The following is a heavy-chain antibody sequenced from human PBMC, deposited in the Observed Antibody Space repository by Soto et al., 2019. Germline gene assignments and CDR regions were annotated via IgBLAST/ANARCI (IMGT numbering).Heavy chain of an antibody. D-gene: IGHD4-17*01. CDR3: ARADYGDSLGYYYGMDV. CDR2: ISYDGSNK. V-gene: IGHV3-30-3*01. Sequence: LRLPCAASGFTVSSYAMHWVRQAPGKGLEWAAVISYDGSNKYYADSVKGRFTISRDNSKNTLYLQMNSLRAEDTAVYYCARADYGDSLGYYYGMDVWGQGTTVTVSS. CDR1: GFTVSSYA. J-gene: IGHJ6*02.